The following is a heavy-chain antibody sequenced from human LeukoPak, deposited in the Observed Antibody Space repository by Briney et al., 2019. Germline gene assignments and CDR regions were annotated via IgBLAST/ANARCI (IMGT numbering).Heavy chain of an antibody. CDR1: GYTFTNYA. V-gene: IGHV1-69*13. CDR3: ARDGEYSDY. J-gene: IGHJ4*02. D-gene: IGHD6-6*01. Sequence: GASVKVSCKASGYTFTNYAMNWVRQAPGQGLEWMGGIIPIFGTANYAQKFQGRVTITADESTSTAYMELSSLRSEDTAVYYCARDGEYSDYWGQGTLVTVSS. CDR2: IIPIFGTA.